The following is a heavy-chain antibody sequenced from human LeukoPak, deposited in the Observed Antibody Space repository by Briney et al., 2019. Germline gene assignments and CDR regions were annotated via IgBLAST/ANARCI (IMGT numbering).Heavy chain of an antibody. CDR2: INNDGSNT. V-gene: IGHV3-74*01. Sequence: GGSLRLSCAASGFTFSSYRMHWVRHAPGKGLVWVSRINNDGSNTIYADSVKGRFTISRNNAKNTQNLQMNSLRAEDTAVYYCARGEGYNLLNYWGQGTLVTVSS. CDR3: ARGEGYNLLNY. J-gene: IGHJ4*02. CDR1: GFTFSSYR. D-gene: IGHD5-24*01.